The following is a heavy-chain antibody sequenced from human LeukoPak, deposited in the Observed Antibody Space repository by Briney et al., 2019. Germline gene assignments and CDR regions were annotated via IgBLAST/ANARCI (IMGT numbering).Heavy chain of an antibody. V-gene: IGHV3-9*01. J-gene: IGHJ3*02. Sequence: GGSLRLSCAASGFTFGDYAMHWVRQAPGKGLEWVSGISWNSGSIGYADSVKGRFTISRDNAKNSLYLQMNSLRAEDTALYYCASTGGYSYGSHPDAFDIWGQGTMVTVSS. CDR1: GFTFGDYA. CDR3: ASTGGYSYGSHPDAFDI. D-gene: IGHD5-18*01. CDR2: ISWNSGSI.